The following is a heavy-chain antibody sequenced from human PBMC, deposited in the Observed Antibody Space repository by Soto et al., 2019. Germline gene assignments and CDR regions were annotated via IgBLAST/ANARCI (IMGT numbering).Heavy chain of an antibody. CDR3: AREGLDYYESSGYYYGPFFDY. D-gene: IGHD3-22*01. J-gene: IGHJ4*02. Sequence: QVQLVQSGAEVKKPGASVKVSCKASNYTFTNYGISWVRQAPGQRLEWMGWISAYNGNTNYAQKLQGRVTMTTDTSTSTAYMELRSLRSDDTAVYYCAREGLDYYESSGYYYGPFFDYWGQGTLVTVSS. CDR1: NYTFTNYG. CDR2: ISAYNGNT. V-gene: IGHV1-18*01.